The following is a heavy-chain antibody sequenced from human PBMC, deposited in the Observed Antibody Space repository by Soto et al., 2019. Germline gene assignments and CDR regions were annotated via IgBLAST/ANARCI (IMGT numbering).Heavy chain of an antibody. CDR3: ARGQEYHDSSGYNDY. Sequence: QVQLVQSGAEVKKPGASVKVSCKPSGYTLTSYDITWVRQASGQGLEWMGWMNLNCGNPGPAQKFEGRVTMTRSTSTNTAYMELSSLRSEDTAVYYCARGQEYHDSSGYNDYWGQGTLVIVSS. CDR2: MNLNCGNP. J-gene: IGHJ4*02. V-gene: IGHV1-8*01. CDR1: GYTLTSYD. D-gene: IGHD3-22*01.